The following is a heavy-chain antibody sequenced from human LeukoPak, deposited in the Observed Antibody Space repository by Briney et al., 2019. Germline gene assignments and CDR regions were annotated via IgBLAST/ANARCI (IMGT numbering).Heavy chain of an antibody. CDR2: IKQGGSEK. J-gene: IGHJ4*02. CDR1: GFTFSSYW. Sequence: PGGSLRLSCAASGFTFSSYWMSWVRQAPGKGLEWVANIKQGGSEKYYVDSVKGRFTISGDNAKNSLYLQMNSLRAEDTAVYYCARKYSGFPFDYWGQGTLVTVSS. D-gene: IGHD5-12*01. CDR3: ARKYSGFPFDY. V-gene: IGHV3-7*01.